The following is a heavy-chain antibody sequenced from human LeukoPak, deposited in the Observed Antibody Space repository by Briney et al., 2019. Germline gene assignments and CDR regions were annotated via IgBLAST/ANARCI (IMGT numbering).Heavy chain of an antibody. J-gene: IGHJ4*02. CDR1: GFTLSTYA. CDR2: ISFDGKCK. Sequence: GGSLRLSCAVSGFTLSTYAMHWVRQAPGKGLEGLAVISFDGKCKFYADSVRGRFTISRDDSTNTLYLQMNSLRAEETAVYYCARPLRGQVPEGFDYWGQGTLVTVSS. V-gene: IGHV3-30*04. CDR3: ARPLRGQVPEGFDY.